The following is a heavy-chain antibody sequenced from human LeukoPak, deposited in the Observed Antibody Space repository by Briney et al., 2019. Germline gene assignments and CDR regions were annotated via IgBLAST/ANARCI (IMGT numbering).Heavy chain of an antibody. CDR1: GLTFSAYG. CDR3: ASAAGAFDN. Sequence: GGSLRLSCVASGLTFSAYGMHWVRQAPGKGLEWVAVIWFDGTNKYYAESVRGRFTISRDNSKNTLYLQMNTLIIEDTAVYYCASAAGAFDNWGQGTMITVSS. V-gene: IGHV3-33*01. J-gene: IGHJ3*02. D-gene: IGHD6-13*01. CDR2: IWFDGTNK.